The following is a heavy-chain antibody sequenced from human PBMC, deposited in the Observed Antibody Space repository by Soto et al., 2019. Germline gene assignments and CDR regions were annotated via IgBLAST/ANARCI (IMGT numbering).Heavy chain of an antibody. D-gene: IGHD2-2*01. V-gene: IGHV1-69*12. CDR1: GGTFSSYA. Sequence: QVQLVQSGAEVKKPGSSVKVSCKASGGTFSSYAISWVRQAPGQGLEGMGGIIPIFGTVNYAQKFQGRVTITADESTSTAYMELSSLRSEDTAVYYCARHDCISSSCYYYYYYGMDVWGQGTTVTVSS. CDR3: ARHDCISSSCYYYYYYGMDV. CDR2: IIPIFGTV. J-gene: IGHJ6*02.